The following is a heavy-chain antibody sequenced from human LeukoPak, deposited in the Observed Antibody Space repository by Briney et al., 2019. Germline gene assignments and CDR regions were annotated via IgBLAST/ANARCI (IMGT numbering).Heavy chain of an antibody. Sequence: GGSLRLSCAASGFTVRSTYMSWVRQAPGKGLEWVSVLYSGGSTYYPDSVKGRFTISRDNSKNTLYLQMNSLGAEDTAMYCCALSWGSALDVWGQGTMVTVSS. CDR2: LYSGGST. V-gene: IGHV3-53*01. CDR3: ALSWGSALDV. D-gene: IGHD3-16*01. CDR1: GFTVRSTY. J-gene: IGHJ3*01.